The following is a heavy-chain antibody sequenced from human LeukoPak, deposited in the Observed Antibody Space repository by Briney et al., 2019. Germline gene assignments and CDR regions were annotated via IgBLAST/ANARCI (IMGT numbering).Heavy chain of an antibody. CDR3: ARVPKWELVRFDP. J-gene: IGHJ5*02. CDR2: IYSSGST. V-gene: IGHV4-39*07. CDR1: GGSISSSYYY. D-gene: IGHD1-26*01. Sequence: SETLSLTCTVSGGSISSSYYYWGWIRQPPGKGLEWIGSIYSSGSTYYNPSLKSRVTISVDTSKNQFSLKLSSVTAADTAVYYCARVPKWELVRFDPWGQGTLVTVSS.